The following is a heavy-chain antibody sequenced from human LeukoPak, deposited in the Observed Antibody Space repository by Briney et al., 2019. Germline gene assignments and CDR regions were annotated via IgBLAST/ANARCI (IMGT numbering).Heavy chain of an antibody. J-gene: IGHJ5*02. CDR2: IDPSDSYT. V-gene: IGHV5-10-1*01. D-gene: IGHD6-6*01. CDR3: ARRVSSSGWFDR. Sequence: GESLQISCKGSGYRFTSYWISWVRQLPGKGLEWMGRIDPSDSYTNYSPSFQGHVTISADKSISTAYLQWSSLKASDTAMYYCARRVSSSGWFDRWGQGTLATVSS. CDR1: GYRFTSYW.